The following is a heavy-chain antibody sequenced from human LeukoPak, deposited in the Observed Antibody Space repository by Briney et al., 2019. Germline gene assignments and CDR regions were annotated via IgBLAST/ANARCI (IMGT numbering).Heavy chain of an antibody. Sequence: VASVKVSCKASGGTFSSYAISWVRQAPGQGLGWMGGIIPIFGTANYAQKFQGRVTITTDESTSTAYMELSSLRSEDTAVYYCASAIVVVTAIPGWFDPWGQGTLVTVSS. D-gene: IGHD2-21*02. CDR1: GGTFSSYA. V-gene: IGHV1-69*05. CDR2: IIPIFGTA. J-gene: IGHJ5*02. CDR3: ASAIVVVTAIPGWFDP.